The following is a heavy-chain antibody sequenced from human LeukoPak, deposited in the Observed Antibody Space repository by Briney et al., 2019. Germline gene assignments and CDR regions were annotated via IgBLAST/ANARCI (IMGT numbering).Heavy chain of an antibody. CDR1: GYTFTSYG. Sequence: ASVTVSCKASGYTFTSYGISWVRQAPGQGLEWMGWISAYNGNTNYAQKLQGRVTMTTDTSTSTAYMELRSLRSDDTAVYYCARLGYCSSTSCYREYYYYYYMDVWGKGTTVTVSS. CDR3: ARLGYCSSTSCYREYYYYYYMDV. J-gene: IGHJ6*03. V-gene: IGHV1-18*01. D-gene: IGHD2-2*01. CDR2: ISAYNGNT.